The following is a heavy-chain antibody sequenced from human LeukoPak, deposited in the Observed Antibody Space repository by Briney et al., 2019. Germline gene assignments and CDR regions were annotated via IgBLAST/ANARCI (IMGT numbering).Heavy chain of an antibody. CDR2: INPNSGGT. J-gene: IGHJ4*02. V-gene: IGHV1-2*02. Sequence: ASVKVSCKASGYTFTGYYMHWVRQAPGQGLEWMGWINPNSGGTNYAQKFQGRVTMTRDTSISTAYMELSRLRADDTAVYYCARDPTTGTKVFDYWGQETLVTVSS. D-gene: IGHD1-1*01. CDR3: ARDPTTGTKVFDY. CDR1: GYTFTGYY.